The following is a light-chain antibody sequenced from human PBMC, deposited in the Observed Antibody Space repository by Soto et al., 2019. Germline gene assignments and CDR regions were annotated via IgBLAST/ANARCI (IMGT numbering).Light chain of an antibody. J-gene: IGLJ1*01. V-gene: IGLV2-14*01. CDR1: SSDIGGHNY. Sequence: QSALTQPASVSGSPGQSITLSCTGSSSDIGGHNYVSWYQQYPGKAPKLMIYDVSNRPSGVSNRFSGSKSGNTASLTISGLQAEDEADYYCTSYTSSSSYVFGTGTKLTVL. CDR2: DVS. CDR3: TSYTSSSSYV.